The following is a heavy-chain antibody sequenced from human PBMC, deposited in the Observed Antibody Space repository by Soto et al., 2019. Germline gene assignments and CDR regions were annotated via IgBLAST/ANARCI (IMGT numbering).Heavy chain of an antibody. V-gene: IGHV1-58*02. CDR1: GFTFTHSA. J-gene: IGHJ4*02. CDR3: AAEYYYAGSDPRGRID. Sequence: QMQLVQSGPEVKKPGTSVKVSCRASGFTFTHSAMQWVRQARGQSLEWIGWVVVGSGNTNYAPKFQERVTINWDMSTFTVYMELSSLRSEATAVYYCAAEYYYAGSDPRGRIDWGQGTPGTVSS. D-gene: IGHD3-22*01. CDR2: VVVGSGNT.